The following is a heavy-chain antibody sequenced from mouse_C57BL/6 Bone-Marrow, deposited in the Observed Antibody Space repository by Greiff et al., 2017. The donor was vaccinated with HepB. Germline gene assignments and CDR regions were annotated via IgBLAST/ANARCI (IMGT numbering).Heavy chain of an antibody. CDR1: GYTFTDHT. D-gene: IGHD1-1*01. Sequence: QVQLQQSDAALVKPGASVKISCKVSGYTFTDHTLHWMKQRPEQGLEWIGYIYPRDGCTTYNEKFKGKATLTADKSSSTAYMQLNSQTSEDSAVYFWARRTTVVATGFDVWGTGTTVTVSS. CDR3: ARRTTVVATGFDV. V-gene: IGHV1-78*01. J-gene: IGHJ1*03. CDR2: IYPRDGCT.